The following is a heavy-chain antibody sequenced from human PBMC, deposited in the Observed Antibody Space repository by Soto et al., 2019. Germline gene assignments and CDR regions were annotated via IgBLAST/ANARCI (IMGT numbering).Heavy chain of an antibody. CDR3: ARDISDTAMVIEPGYYYYGMDV. V-gene: IGHV1-18*04. D-gene: IGHD5-18*01. CDR2: ISAYNGNT. Sequence: ASVKVSCKASGYTFTRYGISLVREATGQGLEWMGWISAYNGNTNYAQKLQGRVTMTTDTSTSTAYMELRSLRSDDTAVYYCARDISDTAMVIEPGYYYYGMDVWGQGTTGTVSS. J-gene: IGHJ6*02. CDR1: GYTFTRYG.